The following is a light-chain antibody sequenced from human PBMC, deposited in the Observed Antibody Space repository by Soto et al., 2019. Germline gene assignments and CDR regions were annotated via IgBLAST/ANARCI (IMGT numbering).Light chain of an antibody. V-gene: IGKV1-39*01. CDR2: IAP. J-gene: IGKJ2*01. CDR1: QSISNY. Sequence: DIQMTQSPSPLSASVGDRVTITCRASQSISNYLNWYQQKPGPAPNLLIYIAPNLHSGVPSRFSGSGSGTDFTLTISSLQPEDFATYYCQQSHSTPYTFGQGTKVDIK. CDR3: QQSHSTPYT.